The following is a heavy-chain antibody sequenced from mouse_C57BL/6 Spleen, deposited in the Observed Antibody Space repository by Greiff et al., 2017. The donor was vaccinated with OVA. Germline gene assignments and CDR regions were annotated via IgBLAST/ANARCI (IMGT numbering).Heavy chain of an antibody. CDR3: AIVLYYGYEDWYFDV. CDR1: GYTFTSYW. D-gene: IGHD2-2*01. J-gene: IGHJ1*03. CDR2: IHHSDSDT. Sequence: VQLQQPGAELVKPGASVKLSCKASGYTFTSYWMHWVNQRPGQGLEWIGRIHHSDSDTNYHQKFKGKTTLTVDKSSSTAYMHLSSLTSEDSAVYYCAIVLYYGYEDWYFDVWGTGTTVTVSS. V-gene: IGHV1-74*01.